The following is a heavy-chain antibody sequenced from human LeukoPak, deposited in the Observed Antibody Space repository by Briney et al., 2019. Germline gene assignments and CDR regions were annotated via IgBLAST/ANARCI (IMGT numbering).Heavy chain of an antibody. CDR2: IIPILGIA. D-gene: IGHD2-21*01. Sequence: SVKVSCKASGGTFSSYAISWVRQAPGQGLEWMGRIIPILGIANYAQKFQGRVTITADRSTSTAYMELSSLRSEDTAVYYCATVDGGGAFDIWGQGTMVTVSS. CDR3: ATVDGGGAFDI. V-gene: IGHV1-69*04. J-gene: IGHJ3*02. CDR1: GGTFSSYA.